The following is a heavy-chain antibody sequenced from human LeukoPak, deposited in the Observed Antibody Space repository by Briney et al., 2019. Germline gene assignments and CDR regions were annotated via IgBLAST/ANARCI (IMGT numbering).Heavy chain of an antibody. D-gene: IGHD3-16*01. J-gene: IGHJ4*02. CDR3: ARARPGYDTPPYYFDF. CDR1: GFAFSTYS. CDR2: IISSSSVI. V-gene: IGHV3-48*01. Sequence: PGGSLRLSCATSGFAFSTYSMNWVRRAPGKGLEWISYIISSSSVIYYADSVKGRFTISRDNAKSSLYLQMNSLTAEDTAVYYCARARPGYDTPPYYFDFWGQGTLVTVSS.